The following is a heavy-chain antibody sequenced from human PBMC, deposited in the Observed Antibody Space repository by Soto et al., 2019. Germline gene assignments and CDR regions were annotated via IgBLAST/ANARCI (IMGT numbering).Heavy chain of an antibody. CDR3: ARSGDNYNVLDY. V-gene: IGHV3-11*05. CDR1: GFSISDHY. D-gene: IGHD3-10*02. Sequence: QVQLVESGGGLVKPGGSLRLTCAASGFSISDHYMSWIRQAPGKGLEWVSYSSNSGTFTKYADSVKGRFSISRDNAKNSLYLGINSLRGEDTAIYYCARSGDNYNVLDYWGQGTPVTVSS. CDR2: SSNSGTFT. J-gene: IGHJ4*02.